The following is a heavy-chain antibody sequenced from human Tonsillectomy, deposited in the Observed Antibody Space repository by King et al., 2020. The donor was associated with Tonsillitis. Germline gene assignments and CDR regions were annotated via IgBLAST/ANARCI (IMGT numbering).Heavy chain of an antibody. CDR3: ARGDGYYFDH. CDR2: IYYSGTT. J-gene: IGHJ4*02. Sequence: VQLQESGPGLVKPSQTLSLTCTVSRGSITSDGFYWNWIRQHPGKGLEWIGNIYYSGTTFYNPSLKSLFSISVDTSKSQFSLKLNSVTAADTAVYYCARGDGYYFDHWGQGTLVTVSS. CDR1: RGSITSDGFY. V-gene: IGHV4-31*01. D-gene: IGHD5-24*01.